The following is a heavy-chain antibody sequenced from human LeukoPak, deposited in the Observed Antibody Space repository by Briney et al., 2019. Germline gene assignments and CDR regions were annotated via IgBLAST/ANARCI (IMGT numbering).Heavy chain of an antibody. J-gene: IGHJ6*02. D-gene: IGHD6-19*01. Sequence: GASVKVSCKASGYTFASYGISWVRQAPGQGLEWMGWISAYNGNTNYAQNLKGRVTMTTDTSTSTAYMELRSLRSDDTAVYYCARVLGEQWMPRGYYYYGMDVWGQGTTVTVSS. CDR2: ISAYNGNT. V-gene: IGHV1-18*01. CDR1: GYTFASYG. CDR3: ARVLGEQWMPRGYYYYGMDV.